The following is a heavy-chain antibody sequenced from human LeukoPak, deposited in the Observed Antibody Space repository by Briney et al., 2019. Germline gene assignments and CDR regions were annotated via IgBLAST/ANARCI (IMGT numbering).Heavy chain of an antibody. J-gene: IGHJ4*02. Sequence: ASVKVSCKASGYTXTGYYMHWVRQAPGQGLEWMGWINSKSGGTTYEQKFQGRVTMTRDTSTSTACMELSRLRSDDTAVYYCARGGEVCSSSSCYRGHDYWGQGTLVTVSS. D-gene: IGHD2-2*01. CDR1: GYTXTGYY. CDR2: INSKSGGT. V-gene: IGHV1-2*02. CDR3: ARGGEVCSSSSCYRGHDY.